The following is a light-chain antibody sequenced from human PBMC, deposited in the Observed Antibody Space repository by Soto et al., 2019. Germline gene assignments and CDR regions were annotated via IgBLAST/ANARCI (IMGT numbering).Light chain of an antibody. V-gene: IGLV1-44*01. CDR3: AAWDDSLNGRV. CDR2: YDN. J-gene: IGLJ1*01. Sequence: QSVLTQPPSASGTPGQRVTISCSGSNSNIGSNTVNWYQQLPGMAPKLLIYYDNLRPSGVPDRISGSKSGTSASLAISGLQSDDEADYYCAAWDDSLNGRVFGTGTKVT. CDR1: NSNIGSNT.